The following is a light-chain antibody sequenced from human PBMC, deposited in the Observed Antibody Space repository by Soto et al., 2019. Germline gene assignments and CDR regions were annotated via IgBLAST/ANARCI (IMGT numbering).Light chain of an antibody. J-gene: IGKJ3*01. V-gene: IGKV3-20*01. Sequence: EIVLTQSPGTLSLSPGERATLSCRASQSDSSSYLAWYQQKPGQAPRLLIYDASRATGIPDRFSGSGSGTDFTLTITRLEPEDFAVYYCQHYGTSALFGPGTKVDI. CDR3: QHYGTSAL. CDR2: DAS. CDR1: QSDSSSY.